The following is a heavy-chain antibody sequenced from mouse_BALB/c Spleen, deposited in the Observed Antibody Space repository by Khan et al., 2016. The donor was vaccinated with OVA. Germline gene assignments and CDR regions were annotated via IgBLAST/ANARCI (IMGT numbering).Heavy chain of an antibody. J-gene: IGHJ1*01. Sequence: QLQESGGGLVQPGGSRKLSCAASGFTFSSFGMHWVRQAPEKGLEWVAYISSGSSSIYYADTVKGRFTISRDNPKNTLFLQMTSLRSEDTAMYYCAREDYGQWYFDVWGAGTTVTVSS. CDR2: ISSGSSSI. CDR1: GFTFSSFG. D-gene: IGHD1-1*02. CDR3: AREDYGQWYFDV. V-gene: IGHV5-17*02.